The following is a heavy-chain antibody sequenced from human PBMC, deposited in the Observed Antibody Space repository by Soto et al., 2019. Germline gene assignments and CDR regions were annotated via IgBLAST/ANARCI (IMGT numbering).Heavy chain of an antibody. V-gene: IGHV4-4*02. CDR2: SYHSGST. Sequence: QVQLQESGPGLVKPSGTLSPTCAVSGGSISSSNWWSWVRHPPGKGLEWIGESYHSGSTNYNPSLKSRVTISVNKSKNQFSLKLSSVTSADTAVYYCARVVRAFVVVPASICELCCRGTLVTVSS. J-gene: IGHJ2*01. CDR3: ARVVRAFVVVPASICEL. D-gene: IGHD2-2*01. CDR1: GGSISSSNW.